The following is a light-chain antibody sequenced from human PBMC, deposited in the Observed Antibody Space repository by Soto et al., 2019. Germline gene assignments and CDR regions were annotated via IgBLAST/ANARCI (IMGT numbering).Light chain of an antibody. CDR2: AAA. J-gene: IGKJ4*01. V-gene: IGKV3-20*01. CDR1: QGVRYNY. Sequence: EILLTQSPGTLSLSPSETATLSCRASQGVRYNYLAWYQQRPGQPPRLLIYAAASRASGIPDRFSGSVSGTDFTLTIRSRVPEDFAVYFCQQYGTSPVTFGGGTKVEI. CDR3: QQYGTSPVT.